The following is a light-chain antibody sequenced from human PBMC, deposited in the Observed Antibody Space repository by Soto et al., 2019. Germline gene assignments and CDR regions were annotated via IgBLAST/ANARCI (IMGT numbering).Light chain of an antibody. CDR2: WAS. Sequence: DIVMTQSPDSLAVSLGERATINCKSSQSVLYSSNNKNYLAWYQQKPGQPPKLLIYWASTRESGVPDRFSGSRSVTDFTLTISSLHAEVVAVYSWHEYYSTPRGLTFGEGTKVEIK. J-gene: IGKJ4*01. CDR3: HEYYSTPRGLT. V-gene: IGKV4-1*01. CDR1: QSVLYSSNNKNY.